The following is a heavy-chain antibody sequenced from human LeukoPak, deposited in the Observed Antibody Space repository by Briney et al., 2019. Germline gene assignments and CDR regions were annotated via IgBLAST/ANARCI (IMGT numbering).Heavy chain of an antibody. CDR1: GDSISSSISY. J-gene: IGHJ4*02. CDR3: ARNHTHEGYGYYFDY. Sequence: SETLSLTCTVSGDSISSSISYWGWIRQPPGKGLEWIGSIYYSGSTHFNPSLKSRVFISVDTSKNQFSLKLSSVTAADTAVYYCARNHTHEGYGYYFDYWGQGTLITVSS. V-gene: IGHV4-39*01. CDR2: IYYSGST. D-gene: IGHD5-18*01.